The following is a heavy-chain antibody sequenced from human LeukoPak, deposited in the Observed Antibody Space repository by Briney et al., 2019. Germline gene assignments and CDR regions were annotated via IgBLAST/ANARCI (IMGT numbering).Heavy chain of an antibody. CDR2: INAGNGNT. CDR3: ARVYDFWSGYSYFDY. V-gene: IGHV1-3*01. J-gene: IGHJ4*02. Sequence: ASVKVSCKASGYTFTSYAMHWVRQAPGQRLEWMGWINAGNGNTKYSQKFQGRVTITRDTSASTAYMELSSLRSEDTAVYYCARVYDFWSGYSYFDYWGQGTLVTVSS. D-gene: IGHD3-3*01. CDR1: GYTFTSYA.